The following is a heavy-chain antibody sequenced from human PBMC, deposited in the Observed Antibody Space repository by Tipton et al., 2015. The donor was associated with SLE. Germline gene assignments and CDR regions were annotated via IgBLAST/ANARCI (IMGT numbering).Heavy chain of an antibody. CDR1: GFTFSDYD. V-gene: IGHV3-11*04. Sequence: SLRLSCAASGFTFSDYDMSWIRQAPGKGLEWVSYISSSGSTIYYADFVKGRFTISRDNAKNSLYLQMNSLRAEDTAVYYCARGSYYYDSSDYVDLWGQGTLVTVSS. CDR3: ARGSYYYDSSDYVDL. CDR2: ISSSGSTI. D-gene: IGHD3-22*01. J-gene: IGHJ5*02.